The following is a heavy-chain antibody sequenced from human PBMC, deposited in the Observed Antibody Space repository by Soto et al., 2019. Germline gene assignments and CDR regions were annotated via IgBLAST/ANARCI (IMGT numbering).Heavy chain of an antibody. D-gene: IGHD6-13*01. CDR1: GYSISSGYY. V-gene: IGHV4-38-2*01. Sequence: SETLSLTCAVSGYSISSGYYWGWIRQPPGKGLEWIGSIYHSGSTYYNPSLKSRVTISVDKSKNQFSLKLSSVTAADTAVYYCARVGSSSWHPIKNYYYGMDVWGQGTTVTVSS. CDR2: IYHSGST. J-gene: IGHJ6*02. CDR3: ARVGSSSWHPIKNYYYGMDV.